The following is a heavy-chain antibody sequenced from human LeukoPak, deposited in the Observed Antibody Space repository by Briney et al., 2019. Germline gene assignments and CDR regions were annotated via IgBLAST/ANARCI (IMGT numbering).Heavy chain of an antibody. CDR2: ISGSGGST. D-gene: IGHD6-13*01. CDR3: AKAALVHRYSSSTIDY. V-gene: IGHV3-23*01. Sequence: GGSLRLSCAASGFTFSDYFMSWIRQAPGKGLEWVSAISGSGGSTYYADSVKGRFTISRDNSKNTLYLQMNSLRAEDTAVYYCAKAALVHRYSSSTIDYWGQGTLVTVSS. J-gene: IGHJ4*02. CDR1: GFTFSDYF.